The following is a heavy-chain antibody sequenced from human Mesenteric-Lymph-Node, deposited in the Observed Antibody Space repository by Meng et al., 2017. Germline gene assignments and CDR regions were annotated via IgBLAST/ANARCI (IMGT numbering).Heavy chain of an antibody. D-gene: IGHD6-19*01. V-gene: IGHV3-30*04. Sequence: GGSLRLSCAASGFTFSSYAMHWVRQAPGKGLEWVAVISYDGSNKYYADSVKGRFTISRDNSKSTLYLQMNSLRAEDTAVYYCAGVAYSSGWTRFDYWGQGTLVTVSS. CDR3: AGVAYSSGWTRFDY. CDR1: GFTFSSYA. CDR2: ISYDGSNK. J-gene: IGHJ4*02.